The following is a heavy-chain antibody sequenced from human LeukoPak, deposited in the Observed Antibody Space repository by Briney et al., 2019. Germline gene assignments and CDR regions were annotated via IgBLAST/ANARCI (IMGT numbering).Heavy chain of an antibody. V-gene: IGHV3-30*04. D-gene: IGHD3-10*01. CDR2: LSSVGGQQ. Sequence: GSLRLSCSASEFTLSSYSVHWVRQAPGRGLEWAAVLSSVGGQQYYADSVKGRFTISADTSKNTLYLRMDSLRVEDTALYYCARALAGAPFDLWGRGTVVAVSS. J-gene: IGHJ2*01. CDR1: EFTLSSYS. CDR3: ARALAGAPFDL.